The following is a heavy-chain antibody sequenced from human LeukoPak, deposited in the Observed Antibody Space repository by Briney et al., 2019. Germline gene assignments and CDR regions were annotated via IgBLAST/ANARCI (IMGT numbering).Heavy chain of an antibody. Sequence: SETLSLTCTVSGGSISSYYWRWIRQPPGKGLGLTEYIYYSGTTNYNPFLNSRVTITEDTSKNQYSLKLSSVTAADTAVYYCGRYLSSGIEHWGQGPLVTVSS. D-gene: IGHD2-21*01. CDR2: IYYSGTT. J-gene: IGHJ4*02. CDR1: GGSISSYY. V-gene: IGHV4-59*08. CDR3: GRYLSSGIEH.